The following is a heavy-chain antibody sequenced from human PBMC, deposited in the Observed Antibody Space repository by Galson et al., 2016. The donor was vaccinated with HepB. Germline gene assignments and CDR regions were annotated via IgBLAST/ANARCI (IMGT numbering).Heavy chain of an antibody. D-gene: IGHD6-13*01. V-gene: IGHV3-48*02. CDR1: GFTFSSYS. CDR2: ISRDSSTT. J-gene: IGHJ3*02. Sequence: SLRLSCAASGFTFSSYSMNWARQAPGKGLEWVSYISRDSSTTHYADSVKGRFTISRDNAQNSLYLQLNSLRDEDTAVYYCARTYRSTRLDAFDIWGQGTMVTVSS. CDR3: ARTYRSTRLDAFDI.